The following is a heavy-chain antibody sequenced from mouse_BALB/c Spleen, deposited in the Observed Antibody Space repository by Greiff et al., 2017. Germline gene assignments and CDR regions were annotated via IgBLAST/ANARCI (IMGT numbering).Heavy chain of an antibody. Sequence: QVQLQQSGAELVRPGTSVKISCKASGYTFTNYWLGWVKQRPGHGLEWIGDIYPGGGYTNYNEKFKGKATLTADTSSSTAYMQLSSLTSEDSAVYLCSRRENTATWFADWGQGTLVTVSA. CDR2: IYPGGGYT. J-gene: IGHJ3*01. CDR1: GYTFTNYW. CDR3: SRRENTATWFAD. D-gene: IGHD1-2*01. V-gene: IGHV1-63*02.